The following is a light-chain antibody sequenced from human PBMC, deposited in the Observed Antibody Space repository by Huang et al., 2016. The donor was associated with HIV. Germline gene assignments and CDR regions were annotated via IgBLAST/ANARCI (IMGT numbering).Light chain of an antibody. J-gene: IGKJ1*01. CDR2: SAS. Sequence: AIQMTQSPSSLSASVGDRVTITCRASQGIRNDLGWYQQKPGRAPKLLIYSASGLQSGVPSRVSGSGSDTNFTLTINSLQPEDIATYYSLQDYNYPCTFGQGTKVEIK. V-gene: IGKV1-6*01. CDR3: LQDYNYPCT. CDR1: QGIRND.